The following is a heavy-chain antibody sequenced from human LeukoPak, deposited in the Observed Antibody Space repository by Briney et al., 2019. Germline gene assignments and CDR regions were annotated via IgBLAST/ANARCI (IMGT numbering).Heavy chain of an antibody. J-gene: IGHJ4*02. CDR2: INHSGST. D-gene: IGHD5-18*01. CDR1: GGSFSGYY. CDR3: ARRGYSYGGRASRRTSFDY. V-gene: IGHV4-34*01. Sequence: SETLSLTCAVYGGSFSGYYWSWIRQPPGKGLEWIGEINHSGSTNYNPSLKSRVTISVDTSKNRFPLKLSSVTAADTAVYYCARRGYSYGGRASRRTSFDYWGQGTLVTVSS.